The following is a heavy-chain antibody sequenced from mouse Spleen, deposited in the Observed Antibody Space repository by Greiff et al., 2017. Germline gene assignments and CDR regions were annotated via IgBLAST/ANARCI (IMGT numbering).Heavy chain of an antibody. CDR1: GFTFNTYA. J-gene: IGHJ4*01. V-gene: IGHV10-3*01. CDR2: IRSKSSNYAT. CDR3: VRDGYYPYYAMDY. Sequence: EVQLVESGGGLVQPKGSLKLSCAASGFTFNTYAMHWVRQAPGKGLEWVARIRSKSSNYATYYADSVKDRFTISRDDSQSMLYLQMNNLKTEDTAMYYCVRDGYYPYYAMDYWGQGTSVTVSS. D-gene: IGHD2-3*01.